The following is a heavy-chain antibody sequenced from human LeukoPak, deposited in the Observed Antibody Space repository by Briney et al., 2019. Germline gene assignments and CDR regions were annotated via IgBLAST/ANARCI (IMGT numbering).Heavy chain of an antibody. V-gene: IGHV1-24*01. CDR1: GYTLTELS. Sequence: ASVKVSCKVSGYTLTELSMHWVRQAPGKGLEWMGGFDPEDGETIYARKFQGRVTMTEDTSTDTAYMELSSLRSEDTAVYYCATDHPTRYFGPFDYWGQGTLVTVSS. J-gene: IGHJ4*02. CDR3: ATDHPTRYFGPFDY. D-gene: IGHD3-9*01. CDR2: FDPEDGET.